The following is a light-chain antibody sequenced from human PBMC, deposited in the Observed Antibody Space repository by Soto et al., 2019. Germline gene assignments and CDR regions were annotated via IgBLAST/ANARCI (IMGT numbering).Light chain of an antibody. J-gene: IGKJ1*01. Sequence: EIVLTQSPGTVSLSPGERATLSCRASQSVTTSYLAWYQQKPGQAPRLLIYGASSRATGIPDRFSGSGSGTDFTLTISRLEPEDFAVYFCQHYGSPRWTFGQGTKVEIK. CDR3: QHYGSPRWT. CDR2: GAS. V-gene: IGKV3-20*01. CDR1: QSVTTSY.